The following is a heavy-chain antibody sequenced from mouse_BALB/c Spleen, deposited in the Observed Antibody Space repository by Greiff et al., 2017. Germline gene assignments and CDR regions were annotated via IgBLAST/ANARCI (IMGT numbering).Heavy chain of an antibody. CDR2: IWAGGST. J-gene: IGHJ2*01. V-gene: IGHV2-9*02. Sequence: QVQLKESGPGLVAPSQSLSITCTVSGFSLTSYGVHWVRQPPGKGLEWLGVIWAGGSTNYNSALMSRLSISKDNSKSQVFLKMNSLQTDDTAMYYCARDNSLLRSFDYWGQGTTLTVSS. CDR1: GFSLTSYG. CDR3: ARDNSLLRSFDY. D-gene: IGHD1-2*01.